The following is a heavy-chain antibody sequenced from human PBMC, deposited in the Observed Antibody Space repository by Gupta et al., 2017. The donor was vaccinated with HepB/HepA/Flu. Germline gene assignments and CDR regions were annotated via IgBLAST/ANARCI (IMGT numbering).Heavy chain of an antibody. CDR1: GFTFSSYS. CDR2: ISSSSSYI. Sequence: EVQLVESGGGLVKPGGSLRLSCAASGFTFSSYSMNWVRQAPGKGLEWVSSISSSSSYIYYADSVKGRFTISRDNAKNSLYLQMNSLRAEDTAVYYCARVTIFGVEAANAAFDIWGQGTMVTVSS. J-gene: IGHJ3*02. CDR3: ARVTIFGVEAANAAFDI. D-gene: IGHD3-3*01. V-gene: IGHV3-21*01.